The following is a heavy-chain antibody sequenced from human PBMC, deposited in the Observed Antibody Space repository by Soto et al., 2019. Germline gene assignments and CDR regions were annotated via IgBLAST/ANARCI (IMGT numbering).Heavy chain of an antibody. V-gene: IGHV4-30-2*01. CDR2: IYHSGST. D-gene: IGHD3-10*01. CDR1: GGSISSGGYS. Sequence: QLQLQESGSGLVKPSQTLSLTCTVSGGSISSGGYSWSWIRQPPGKGLEWIGYIYHSGSTYYDPSLKSRVTISVDTSKNQFSLKLSSVTPADTAVSYCARAIGWFGALLGGYYFDYWGQGTLVTVSS. CDR3: ARAIGWFGALLGGYYFDY. J-gene: IGHJ4*02.